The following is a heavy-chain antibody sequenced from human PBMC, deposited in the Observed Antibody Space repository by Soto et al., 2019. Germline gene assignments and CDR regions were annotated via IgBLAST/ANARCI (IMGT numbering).Heavy chain of an antibody. Sequence: EVQLLESGGGLVQPGGSLRLSCAASGFTFSSYAMSWVRQAPGKGLEWVSAISGSGGSTYYADYVKGRFTISRDNSKNTRYLQMNSLRAEDTAVYYCAKGEQQLGTNFDYWGQGTLVTVS. J-gene: IGHJ4*02. CDR3: AKGEQQLGTNFDY. V-gene: IGHV3-23*01. CDR1: GFTFSSYA. CDR2: ISGSGGST. D-gene: IGHD6-13*01.